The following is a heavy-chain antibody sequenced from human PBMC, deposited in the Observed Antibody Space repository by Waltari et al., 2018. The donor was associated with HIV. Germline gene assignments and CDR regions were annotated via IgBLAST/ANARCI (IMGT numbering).Heavy chain of an antibody. Sequence: QLQLQESGPGLVKPSETLSLTCTVSGGSISSSSYYWGWIRQPPGKGLEWFGIIYYSGTTYYTPSLKSRVTISVDTSKNQFSLKLSSVTAADTAVYYCARHETVDDFWSGSPTWLDYWGQGTLVTVSS. CDR1: GGSISSSSYY. CDR2: IYYSGTT. V-gene: IGHV4-39*01. D-gene: IGHD3-3*01. CDR3: ARHETVDDFWSGSPTWLDY. J-gene: IGHJ4*02.